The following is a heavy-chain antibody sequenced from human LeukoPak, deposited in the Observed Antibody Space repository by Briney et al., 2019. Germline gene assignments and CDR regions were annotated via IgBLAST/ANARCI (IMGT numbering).Heavy chain of an antibody. CDR3: ARGGLGPRGGGGFDY. D-gene: IGHD1-26*01. Sequence: GGSLRLSCAASGFTFSSYWMHWVRQAPGKGLVWVSRINSDGSSTSYADSVKGRFTISRDNAKNTLYLQMNSLRAEDTAVYYWARGGLGPRGGGGFDYWGQGTLVTVSS. J-gene: IGHJ4*02. CDR1: GFTFSSYW. CDR2: INSDGSST. V-gene: IGHV3-74*01.